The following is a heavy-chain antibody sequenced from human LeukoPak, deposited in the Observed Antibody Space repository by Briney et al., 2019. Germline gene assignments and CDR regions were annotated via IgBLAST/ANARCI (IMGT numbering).Heavy chain of an antibody. V-gene: IGHV3-33*01. Sequence: PGGSLRLSCAASGLTFSTYGMHWVRQAPGKGLEWVAVIWYDGSKTDYADSVKGRFTISRDSSKNTLYLQMNSLRAEDTAVYYCARGPSIAARYDAFDIWGQGTMVTVSS. CDR3: ARGPSIAARYDAFDI. CDR1: GLTFSTYG. CDR2: IWYDGSKT. J-gene: IGHJ3*02. D-gene: IGHD6-6*01.